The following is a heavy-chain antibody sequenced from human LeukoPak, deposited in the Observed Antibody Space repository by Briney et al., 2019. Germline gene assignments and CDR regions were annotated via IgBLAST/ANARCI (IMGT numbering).Heavy chain of an antibody. CDR1: GFTFSSYS. D-gene: IGHD3-22*01. Sequence: GGSLRLSCAASGFTFSSYSMNWVRQAPGKGLEWVSSINSSSSYIYYADSVKGRFTTSRDNAKNSLYLQMNSLRAEDTAVYYCARDSYRYYDSSGYPDYWGQGTLVTVSS. CDR2: INSSSSYI. V-gene: IGHV3-21*01. J-gene: IGHJ4*02. CDR3: ARDSYRYYDSSGYPDY.